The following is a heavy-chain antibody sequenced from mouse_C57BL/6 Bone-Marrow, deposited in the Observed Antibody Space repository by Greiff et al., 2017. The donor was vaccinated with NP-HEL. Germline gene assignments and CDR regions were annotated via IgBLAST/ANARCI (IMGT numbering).Heavy chain of an antibody. V-gene: IGHV3-6*01. CDR1: GYSITSCYY. CDR2: ISYDGSN. D-gene: IGHD1-1*01. J-gene: IGHJ4*01. Sequence: EVQLVESGPGLVKPSQSLSLTCSVTGYSITSCYYWNWIRQFPGNKLEWMGYISYDGSNNYNPSLKNRIAITRDTSKNQFFLKLNSVTTEDTATYYCARNYYGSSYDAMDYWGQGTSVTVSS. CDR3: ARNYYGSSYDAMDY.